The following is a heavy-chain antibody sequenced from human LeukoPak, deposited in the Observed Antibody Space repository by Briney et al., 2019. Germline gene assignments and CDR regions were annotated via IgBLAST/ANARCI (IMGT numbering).Heavy chain of an antibody. CDR1: GGTFSSYA. Sequence: ASVKVSCKASGGTFSSYAISWVRQAPGQGLEWMGGIIPIFGTANYAQKFQGRVTITTDESTSTAYMELSSLRSDDTAVYYCAREYYDSSGYMGYWGQGTLVTVSS. V-gene: IGHV1-69*05. CDR3: AREYYDSSGYMGY. D-gene: IGHD3-22*01. J-gene: IGHJ4*02. CDR2: IIPIFGTA.